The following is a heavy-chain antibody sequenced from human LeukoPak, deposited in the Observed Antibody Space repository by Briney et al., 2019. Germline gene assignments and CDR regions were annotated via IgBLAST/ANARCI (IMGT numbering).Heavy chain of an antibody. V-gene: IGHV3-23*01. CDR1: GFTFRNYA. J-gene: IGHJ4*02. CDR3: AKDLMPYSSGWSFDY. Sequence: GGSLRLSCAASGFTFRNYAMSWVRQAPGKGLEWVSAISGSGDETNYADSVKGRLTISRDNSKNTLYLQMNSLRAEDTAVYYCAKDLMPYSSGWSFDYWGQGTLVTVSS. D-gene: IGHD6-19*01. CDR2: ISGSGDET.